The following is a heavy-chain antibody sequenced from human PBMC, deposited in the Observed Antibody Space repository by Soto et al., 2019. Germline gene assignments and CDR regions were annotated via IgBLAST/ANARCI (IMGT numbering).Heavy chain of an antibody. Sequence: QVQLVESGGGVVRPERSLRLSCATSGFTFSDFGMHWVRQAPGKGLEWVAAISADGSDKYYLGSVQGRFIISRDNTKNALYLQLNSLRTEDTAVYYCAKGTAVARQHFANWGQGTLVTVSS. CDR2: ISADGSDK. CDR1: GFTFSDFG. J-gene: IGHJ4*02. CDR3: AKGTAVARQHFAN. V-gene: IGHV3-30*18. D-gene: IGHD6-19*01.